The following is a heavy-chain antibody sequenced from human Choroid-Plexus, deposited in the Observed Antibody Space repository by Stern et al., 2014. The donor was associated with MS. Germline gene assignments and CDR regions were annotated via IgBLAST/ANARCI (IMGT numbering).Heavy chain of an antibody. V-gene: IGHV3-30*18. D-gene: IGHD2/OR15-2a*01. CDR3: AKDRQYLTYFFAH. CDR1: GFTFGRCA. J-gene: IGHJ5*02. CDR2: VSYDGSNK. Sequence: VQLVESGGGVVQPGRPLRRSWVASGFTFGRCAMHWVRQAPGKGLEGVAGVSYDGSNKYYADSVKGRFTISRDNSQNTLYMQMSSLRPEDTAVYYCAKDRQYLTYFFAHWGQGSLVTVSS.